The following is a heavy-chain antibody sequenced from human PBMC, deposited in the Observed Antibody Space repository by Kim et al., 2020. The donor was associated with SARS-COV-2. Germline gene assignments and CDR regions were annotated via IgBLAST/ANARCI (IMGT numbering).Heavy chain of an antibody. D-gene: IGHD3-3*01. CDR2: ISHDSSNR. Sequence: GGSLRLFCAGSGFTFRSYGMHWVRQAPGKGLEWVAVISHDSSNRYYADSVKGRFTLSRDNSNNTVYLQMNNLRPEDTAVYYCAKALGPLRFMEWLFDDWGQGTAVTVSS. CDR1: GFTFRSYG. J-gene: IGHJ4*02. V-gene: IGHV3-30*18. CDR3: AKALGPLRFMEWLFDD.